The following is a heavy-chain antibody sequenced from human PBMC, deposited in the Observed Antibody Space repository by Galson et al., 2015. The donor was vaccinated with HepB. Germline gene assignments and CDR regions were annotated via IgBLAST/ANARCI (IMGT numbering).Heavy chain of an antibody. CDR1: GGFISTYY. Sequence: ETLSLTCTVSGGFISTYYWGWLRQPPGKTLEWIGYVHYTGTTNYSPSLKSRVTVSLDMSKNQFFLKLNSVTAADTAVYYCARERTYCSGGSCDFAFDYWGRGMLVTVSS. J-gene: IGHJ4*02. V-gene: IGHV4-59*01. CDR2: VHYTGTT. D-gene: IGHD2-15*01. CDR3: ARERTYCSGGSCDFAFDY.